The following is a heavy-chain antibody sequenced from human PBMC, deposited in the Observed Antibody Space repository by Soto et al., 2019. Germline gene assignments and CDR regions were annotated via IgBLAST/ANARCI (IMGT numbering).Heavy chain of an antibody. CDR3: ARQSCYYDSSGYLHGMDV. CDR1: GFTLRGYS. V-gene: IGHV3-21*01. J-gene: IGHJ6*02. D-gene: IGHD3-22*01. CDR2: ISSNSNRI. Sequence: EVQLVESGGGLVKPGGSLRLSCAASGFTLRGYSMTWVRQASGKGLEWVSFISSNSNRIFYGDSVKGRFTISRDDAKNALYPDMNSLRAEDTAVYHCARQSCYYDSSGYLHGMDVWGQGTTVTVSS.